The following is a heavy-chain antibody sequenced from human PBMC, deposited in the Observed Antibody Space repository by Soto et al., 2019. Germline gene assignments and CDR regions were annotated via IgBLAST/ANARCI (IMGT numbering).Heavy chain of an antibody. Sequence: ASVKVSCKASGYTFTSYGINWVRQAPGQGLEWMGWISAYNGNTNYAQKLQGRVTMTTDTSTSTAYMELRSLRSDDTAAYYCAREKAARYYYMDVWGKGTTVTVSS. CDR2: ISAYNGNT. D-gene: IGHD2-15*01. J-gene: IGHJ6*03. CDR3: AREKAARYYYMDV. V-gene: IGHV1-18*01. CDR1: GYTFTSYG.